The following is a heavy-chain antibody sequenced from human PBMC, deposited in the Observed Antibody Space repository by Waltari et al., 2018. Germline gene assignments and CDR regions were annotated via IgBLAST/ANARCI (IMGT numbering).Heavy chain of an antibody. J-gene: IGHJ3*02. CDR3: VTAVYYCARVVRIAVADDAFDI. D-gene: IGHD6-19*01. V-gene: IGHV4-59*01. CDR2: ST. Sequence: STNYNPSLKSRVTISVDTSKNQFSLKLSSVTAADTAVSAAVTAVYYCARVVRIAVADDAFDIWGQGTMVTVSS.